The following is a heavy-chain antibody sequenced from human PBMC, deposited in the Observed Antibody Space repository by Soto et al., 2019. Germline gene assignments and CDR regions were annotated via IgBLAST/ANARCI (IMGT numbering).Heavy chain of an antibody. D-gene: IGHD6-6*01. J-gene: IGHJ4*02. CDR1: GYTFTSYG. Sequence: QVQLVQSGAEVKKPGASVKVSCKASGYTFTSYGISWVRQAPGQGLQWMVWISAYNGNTNYAQKLQGRDTMTTDTARSTGYRALSTLTSDDTAVYYCARRVAARIAYFDYWGQGTLVTVSS. CDR3: ARRVAARIAYFDY. V-gene: IGHV1-18*04. CDR2: ISAYNGNT.